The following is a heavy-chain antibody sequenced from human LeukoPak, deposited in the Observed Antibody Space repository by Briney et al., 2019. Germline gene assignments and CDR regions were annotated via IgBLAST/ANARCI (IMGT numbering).Heavy chain of an antibody. CDR1: GGSISSSNW. CDR2: IYHSGST. V-gene: IGHV4-4*02. Sequence: QPSETLSLTCAVSGGSISSSNWWSWVRQPPGKGLEWIGEIYHSGSTNYNPSLKSRVTISVDTSKNQFSLKLNSVTAADTAVYYCARAPTYSEYYFDYWGQGTLVTVSS. D-gene: IGHD2-21*01. CDR3: ARAPTYSEYYFDY. J-gene: IGHJ4*02.